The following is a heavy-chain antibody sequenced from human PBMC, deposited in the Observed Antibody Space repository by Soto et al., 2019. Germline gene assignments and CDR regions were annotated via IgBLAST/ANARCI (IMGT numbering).Heavy chain of an antibody. Sequence: GGSLRLSCAASGFTFSSYAMSWVRQAPGKGLEWVSAISGSGGSTYYADSVKGRFTISRDNSKNTLYLQMNSLRAEDTAVYYCAKTLCSGGSCYPFDYWGQGTLVTVSS. V-gene: IGHV3-23*01. CDR2: ISGSGGST. CDR1: GFTFSSYA. D-gene: IGHD2-15*01. J-gene: IGHJ4*02. CDR3: AKTLCSGGSCYPFDY.